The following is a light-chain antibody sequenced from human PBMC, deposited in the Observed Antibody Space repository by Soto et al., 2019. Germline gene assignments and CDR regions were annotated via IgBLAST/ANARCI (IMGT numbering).Light chain of an antibody. Sequence: DIVMTQSPDSLTVSLGERATINCKSSQSLLYSNKKDYLSWYQQRPGLPPKLLISWASTRESGVPDRFSASGXXTDXXLTIXXXXAEXVXXYXXXXYYSTPLTFGGGTKVEIK. CDR2: WAS. CDR1: QSLLYSNKKDY. J-gene: IGKJ4*01. V-gene: IGKV4-1*01. CDR3: XXYYSTPLT.